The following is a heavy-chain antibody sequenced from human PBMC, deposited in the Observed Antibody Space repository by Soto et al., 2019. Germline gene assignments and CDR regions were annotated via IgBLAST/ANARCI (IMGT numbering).Heavy chain of an antibody. CDR3: ARDVREISGAYYYYGMDV. CDR1: GYTLTTYA. J-gene: IGHJ6*02. V-gene: IGHV1-18*01. CDR2: ISAHNGNT. Sequence: ASVKVSCKASGYTLTTYAMHWVRQAPGQGLEWMGWISAHNGNTKSAQKLQGRVTMTTDTSTSTAYMDLRSLRPDDTAVYYCARDVREISGAYYYYGMDVWGQGTTVTVSS. D-gene: IGHD2-15*01.